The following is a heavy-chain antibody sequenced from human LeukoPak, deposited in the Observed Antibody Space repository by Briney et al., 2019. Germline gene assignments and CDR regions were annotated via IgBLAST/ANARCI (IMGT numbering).Heavy chain of an antibody. D-gene: IGHD6-13*01. J-gene: IGHJ4*02. CDR3: ARGLADDIAAAGDY. CDR2: ISAYNGNT. CDR1: GYTFTNYG. V-gene: IGHV1-18*01. Sequence: ASVKVSCKASGYTFTNYGISWVRQAPGQGLEWMGWISAYNGNTNYAQKLQGRVTMTRNTSISTAYMELSSQRSEDTAVYYCARGLADDIAAAGDYWGQGTLVTVSS.